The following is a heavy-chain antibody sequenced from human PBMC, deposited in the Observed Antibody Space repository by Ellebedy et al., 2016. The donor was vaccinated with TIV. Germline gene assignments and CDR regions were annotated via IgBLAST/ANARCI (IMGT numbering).Heavy chain of an antibody. Sequence: GGSLRLSCAASGFSFREYYMSWIRQAPGKGLECVAYINHDGAIKYYADGVRGRFTVSRDNAENSLHLQMNSLRAEDTAVYYCARNRNDFDANGYWNYWGPGAQVTVSS. J-gene: IGHJ4*02. CDR3: ARNRNDFDANGYWNY. V-gene: IGHV3-11*01. CDR1: GFSFREYY. CDR2: INHDGAIK. D-gene: IGHD3-22*01.